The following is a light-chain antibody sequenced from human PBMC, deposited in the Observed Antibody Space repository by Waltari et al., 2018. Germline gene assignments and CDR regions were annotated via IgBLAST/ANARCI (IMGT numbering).Light chain of an antibody. Sequence: QSALTQPASVSGSPGQSITISCTGTTSDVGAYNYVPWYQQQPGTAPKLMIYDVTTRPSGVSVRFAGAKSVNTASLTISGIRAEDEAHYYCSSYTTNSLVVFGGGTKLTVL. J-gene: IGLJ2*01. CDR2: DVT. CDR3: SSYTTNSLVV. V-gene: IGLV2-14*01. CDR1: TSDVGAYNY.